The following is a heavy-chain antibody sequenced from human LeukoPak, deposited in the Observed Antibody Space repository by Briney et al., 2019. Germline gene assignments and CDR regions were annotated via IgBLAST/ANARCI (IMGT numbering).Heavy chain of an antibody. CDR3: MRSYYCDSSGYSIDY. CDR2: TYYSGST. V-gene: IGHV4-39*01. CDR1: GGSISSSSYY. Sequence: SETLSLTCTVSGGSISSSSYYWGWIRQPPGKGLEWIGSTYYSGSTYYNPSLKSRVTISVDTSKNQFSLKLSSVTAADTAVYYCMRSYYCDSSGYSIDYWGQGTLVTVSS. D-gene: IGHD3-22*01. J-gene: IGHJ4*02.